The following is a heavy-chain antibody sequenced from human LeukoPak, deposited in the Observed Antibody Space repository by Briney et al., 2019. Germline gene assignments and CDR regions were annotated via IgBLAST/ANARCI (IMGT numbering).Heavy chain of an antibody. Sequence: PGGSLRLSCVASEFTFSAYWMYWLRQAPGKGLEWVATIKQDGIETYYVDSVKGRFTISRDNAKNSLYLQMDSLRAEDTAVYYCAKFSRAADSYWGQGTLVTVSS. CDR2: IKQDGIET. CDR3: AKFSRAADSY. CDR1: EFTFSAYW. J-gene: IGHJ4*02. V-gene: IGHV3-7*01. D-gene: IGHD2-15*01.